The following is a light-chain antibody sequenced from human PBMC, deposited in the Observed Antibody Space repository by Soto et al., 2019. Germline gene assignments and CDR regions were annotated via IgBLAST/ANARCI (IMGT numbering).Light chain of an antibody. CDR3: QQYTNRPPWT. J-gene: IGKJ1*01. V-gene: IGKV3-15*01. Sequence: ELVMTQSPATLSGSPGERATLSCRASQSVSTNLAWYQQKPGQAPRLLIYGASTRATGIPARFSVSGSGTEFTLTISSLQSDDVAVYYCQQYTNRPPWTFGQGTKV. CDR2: GAS. CDR1: QSVSTN.